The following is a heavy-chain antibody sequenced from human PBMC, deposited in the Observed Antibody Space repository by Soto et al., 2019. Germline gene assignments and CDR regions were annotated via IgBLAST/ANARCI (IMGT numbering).Heavy chain of an antibody. CDR1: GFTFSNYA. CDR3: ARSIAGGYGSGSYYY. D-gene: IGHD3-10*01. CDR2: ISGSGGST. Sequence: EVQLLESGGGLVQPGGSLRLSCAASGFTFSNYAMSWVRQAPGKGLEWVSDISGSGGSTYYADSVKGRFTISRDNSKNTLYLQMNSLRADDTAVYYCARSIAGGYGSGSYYYWGQGTLVTVSS. V-gene: IGHV3-23*01. J-gene: IGHJ4*02.